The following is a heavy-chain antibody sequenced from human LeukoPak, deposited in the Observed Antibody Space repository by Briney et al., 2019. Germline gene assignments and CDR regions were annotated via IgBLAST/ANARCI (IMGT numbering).Heavy chain of an antibody. CDR3: ARVSGNYYRWFDS. J-gene: IGHJ5*01. CDR2: ISYDGVNK. CDR1: GFTFSNYG. Sequence: PGKSLRLSCAASGFTFSNYGMHWVRQAPGKGLEWVALISYDGVNKYYADSVKGRFTISRDNAKNSLYLQMNSLRAEDTAVYYCARVSGNYYRWFDSWGQGTLVTVSS. D-gene: IGHD1-26*01. V-gene: IGHV3-30*03.